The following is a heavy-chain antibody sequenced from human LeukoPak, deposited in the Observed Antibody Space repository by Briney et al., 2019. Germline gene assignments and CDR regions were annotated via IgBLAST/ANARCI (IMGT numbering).Heavy chain of an antibody. CDR2: ISGSGGST. D-gene: IGHD3-22*01. V-gene: IGHV3-23*01. CDR1: GFTFSSYA. Sequence: GGSLRLSCAASGFTFSSYAMSWVRQTPGKGLKWVSVISGSGGSTYYADSVKGRFTISRDNSKSTLYLQMNSLRADDTAVYYCAKSGHHYDSSEYYYYYGMDVWGQGTTVTVSS. J-gene: IGHJ6*02. CDR3: AKSGHHYDSSEYYYYYGMDV.